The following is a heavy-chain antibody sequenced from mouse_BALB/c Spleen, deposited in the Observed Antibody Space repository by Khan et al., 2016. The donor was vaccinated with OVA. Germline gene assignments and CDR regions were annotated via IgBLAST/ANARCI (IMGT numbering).Heavy chain of an antibody. CDR3: ARQPYYHYNVMDY. CDR1: GFSLTNYG. CDR2: IWHDGST. Sequence: VELVESGPGLVAPSQSLSITCTISGFSLTNYGVHWVRQPPGKGLEWLVVIWHDGSTTYNSALKSRLTISKDNSKSQVFVKMNSLQTDDTAMYFCARQPYYHYNVMDYWGQGTSVTVSS. J-gene: IGHJ4*01. V-gene: IGHV2-6-1*01. D-gene: IGHD2-10*01.